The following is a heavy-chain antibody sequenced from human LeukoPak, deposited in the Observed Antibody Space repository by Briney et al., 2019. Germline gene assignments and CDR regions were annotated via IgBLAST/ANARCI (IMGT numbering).Heavy chain of an antibody. CDR1: GATFSSYA. J-gene: IGHJ4*02. CDR2: IIPIFGTA. CDR3: ARLHVEQQLVPTESDH. D-gene: IGHD6-13*01. Sequence: SVKLSCKASGATFSSYAISWVRQAPGQGLEWMGRIIPIFGTANYAQKFQGRVTITTDESTSTAYMELSSLRSEDTAVYNCARLHVEQQLVPTESDHWGEGTLVTVSS. V-gene: IGHV1-69*05.